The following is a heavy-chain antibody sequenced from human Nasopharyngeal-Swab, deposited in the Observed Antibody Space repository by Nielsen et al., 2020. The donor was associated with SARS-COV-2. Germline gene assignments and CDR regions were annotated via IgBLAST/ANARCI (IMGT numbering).Heavy chain of an antibody. CDR1: GFTFSTA. CDR3: VGQSPEGYYYYYMDV. Sequence: GESLKISCAASGFTFSTAMSWVRQAPGKGLECVSGIGGSGVKIYYAESVKGRFTISRDNAKNTLFLQMNSVRVEDTAVYYCVGQSPEGYYYYYMDVWGTGTTVTVSS. V-gene: IGHV3-23*01. CDR2: IGGSGVKI. J-gene: IGHJ6*03.